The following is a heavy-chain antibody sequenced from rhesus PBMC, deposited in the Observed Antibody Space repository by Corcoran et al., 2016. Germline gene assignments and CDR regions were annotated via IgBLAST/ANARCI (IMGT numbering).Heavy chain of an antibody. V-gene: IGHV4-122*02. Sequence: QVQLQESGPGLVKPSETLSLTCAVSGGSISSSYYYWRWISQAPGKGLGWVGYISYRGSTSYNPSLKSRVTISRDTSKNQFSLKLSSVTAADTAVYYCARDQTGYSTFDYWGQGVLVTVSS. D-gene: IGHD5-24*01. CDR1: GGSISSSYYY. CDR3: ARDQTGYSTFDY. J-gene: IGHJ4*01. CDR2: ISYRGST.